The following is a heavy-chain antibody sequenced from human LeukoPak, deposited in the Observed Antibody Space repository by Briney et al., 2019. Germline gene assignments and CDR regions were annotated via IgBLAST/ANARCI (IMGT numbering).Heavy chain of an antibody. D-gene: IGHD6-6*01. CDR1: GLTFDDYA. CDR3: AKERGYSSSGWDH. J-gene: IGHJ4*02. Sequence: GGCLRLACAASGLTFDDYAMHSGRHAPGKGREWVSGISWNSGSIGYADSVKGRFTISRDNAKNSLYLQMYSLRAEDTALYYCAKERGYSSSGWDHWGQGTLVTVSS. CDR2: ISWNSGSI. V-gene: IGHV3-9*01.